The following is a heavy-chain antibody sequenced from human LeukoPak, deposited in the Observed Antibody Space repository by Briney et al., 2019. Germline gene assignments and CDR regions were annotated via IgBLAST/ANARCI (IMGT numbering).Heavy chain of an antibody. D-gene: IGHD3-3*01. CDR1: GGSISSSNW. V-gene: IGHV4-4*02. Sequence: SETLSLTCAVSGGSISSSNWWSWVRQPPGKGLEWIGEIYHSGSTNYNPSLKSRVTISVDKSKNQFSLKLSSVTAADTAVYYCARTGPLRHYDFWSGYYTIPYYFDYWGQGTLVTVSS. CDR3: ARTGPLRHYDFWSGYYTIPYYFDY. J-gene: IGHJ4*02. CDR2: IYHSGST.